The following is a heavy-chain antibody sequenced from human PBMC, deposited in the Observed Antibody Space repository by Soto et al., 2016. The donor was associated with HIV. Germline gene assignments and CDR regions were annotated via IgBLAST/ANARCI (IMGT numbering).Heavy chain of an antibody. CDR1: GFTFSSYG. V-gene: IGHV3-30*18. D-gene: IGHD3-22*01. CDR3: AKDLANYYDSSGYYPLSGSFDI. CDR2: IWYDGSNK. Sequence: VQLVESGGGVVQPGRSLRLSCAASGFTFSSYGMHWVRQAPGKGLEWVAIIWYDGSNKYYADSVKGRFTISRDNSKNTLYLQMNSLRAEDTAMYYCAKDLANYYDSSGYYPLSGSFDIVGPRDNGHRLF. J-gene: IGHJ3*02.